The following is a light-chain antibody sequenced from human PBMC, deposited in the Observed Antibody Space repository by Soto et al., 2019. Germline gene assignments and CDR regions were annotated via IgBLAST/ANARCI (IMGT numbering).Light chain of an antibody. CDR3: QQFNNYPPIT. Sequence: AIQLTQSPSSLSASVGDRVTITCRASQGIGSALAWYQQKTGKAPKLLITDASTLESGVLSRFRGSGSGTDFTLTISNLQPDDFATYSCQQFNNYPPITFGPGTKVDIK. CDR2: DAS. CDR1: QGIGSA. V-gene: IGKV1D-13*01. J-gene: IGKJ3*01.